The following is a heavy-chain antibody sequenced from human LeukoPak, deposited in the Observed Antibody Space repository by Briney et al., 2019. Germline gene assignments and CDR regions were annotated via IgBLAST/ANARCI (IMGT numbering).Heavy chain of an antibody. J-gene: IGHJ2*01. CDR3: ARDPLTTDYLGGVETSYWYFDL. V-gene: IGHV3-11*01. CDR2: VSSGSSTI. D-gene: IGHD3-16*01. Sequence: GRSLRLSCAASGFTFSDYYMSWIRQAPGKGLEWVSYVSSGSSTIYYADSVKGRFTISRDNAKNSLHLQMNSLRAEDTAVYYCARDPLTTDYLGGVETSYWYFDLWGRGTLVTVSS. CDR1: GFTFSDYY.